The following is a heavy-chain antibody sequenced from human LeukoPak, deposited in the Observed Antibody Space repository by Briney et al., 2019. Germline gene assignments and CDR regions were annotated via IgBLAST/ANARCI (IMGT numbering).Heavy chain of an antibody. CDR2: IGSVGDK. Sequence: GGSLRLSCAASGFTFSNYDMHWVRQASGRGLEWVSTIGSVGDKYYLDSVKGRFTISRENAKNSFFLQMDSLRGGDTAIYYCARELGDGFGFDSWGQGTLVTVSS. CDR3: ARELGDGFGFDS. V-gene: IGHV3-13*01. D-gene: IGHD2-2*03. CDR1: GFTFSNYD. J-gene: IGHJ4*02.